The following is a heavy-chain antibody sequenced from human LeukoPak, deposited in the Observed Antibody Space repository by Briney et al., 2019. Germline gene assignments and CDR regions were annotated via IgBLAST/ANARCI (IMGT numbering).Heavy chain of an antibody. CDR2: IFYRGST. D-gene: IGHD4-17*01. J-gene: IGHJ3*02. CDR1: GGSISRSSYY. Sequence: SETLSLTCTVSGGSISRSSYYWGWIRQPPGKGPEWIGSIFYRGSTYYNPSLKSRVTISVDTSKNQFSLKLSSVTAADTAVYYYARDYWGDYDAFDIWGQGTMVTVSS. CDR3: ARDYWGDYDAFDI. V-gene: IGHV4-39*07.